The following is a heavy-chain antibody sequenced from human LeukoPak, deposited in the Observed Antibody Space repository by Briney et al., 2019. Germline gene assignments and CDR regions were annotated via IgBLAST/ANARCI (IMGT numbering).Heavy chain of an antibody. D-gene: IGHD5-18*01. CDR3: ARESGYSYGLAGFFDY. J-gene: IGHJ4*02. V-gene: IGHV3-53*01. CDR2: IYSDGRI. Sequence: GGSLRPSCAASGFTVSSNYMSWVRQAPGKGLEWVSVIYSDGRIHSADSVKGRFTISRDDSKNTLSLQMNSLRAEDTAVYYCARESGYSYGLAGFFDYWGPGTLVTVSS. CDR1: GFTVSSNY.